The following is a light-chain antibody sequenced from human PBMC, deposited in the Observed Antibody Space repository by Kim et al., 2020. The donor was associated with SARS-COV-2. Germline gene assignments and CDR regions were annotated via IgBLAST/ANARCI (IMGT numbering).Light chain of an antibody. Sequence: EVLLTQSPATLSLSPGERATLSCRASQSVSDYLAWYQQRPGQAPRLLIYDASNSATGIPARFSGSGSGTDFTLTITSLEPEDFAVYYCQQRNHWPLSFGQGTRLEIK. J-gene: IGKJ5*01. V-gene: IGKV3-11*01. CDR1: QSVSDY. CDR3: QQRNHWPLS. CDR2: DAS.